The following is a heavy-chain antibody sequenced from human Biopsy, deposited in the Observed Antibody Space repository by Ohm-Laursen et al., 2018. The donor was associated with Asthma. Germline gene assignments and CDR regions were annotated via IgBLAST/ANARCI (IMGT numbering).Heavy chain of an antibody. D-gene: IGHD6-19*01. CDR1: GASIKTDDHY. J-gene: IGHJ5*02. Sequence: SQTLSLTCTVSGASIKTDDHYWSWLRQPPGKGLEWFGFIHYSGSTSYNPSLKGGVTISVDTSKNQFSLKLSSVTAADTDVYYCARASVAASSNWFDPWGQGTLVTVSS. V-gene: IGHV4-30-4*01. CDR3: ARASVAASSNWFDP. CDR2: IHYSGST.